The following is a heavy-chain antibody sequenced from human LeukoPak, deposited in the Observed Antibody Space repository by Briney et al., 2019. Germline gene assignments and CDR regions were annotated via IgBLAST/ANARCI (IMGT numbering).Heavy chain of an antibody. CDR3: AKGQSASSTFDC. J-gene: IGHJ4*02. V-gene: IGHV3-23*01. CDR1: GFTFSSHA. CDR2: IRGSSDVI. Sequence: PGGSLRLSCAASGFTFSSHAMSWVRQAPGKGLEWVSLIRGSSDVIEYADSVRGRFTISRDNSKNTVSLQLNNLRAEDTALYYCAKGQSASSTFDCWGQGALVTFSS.